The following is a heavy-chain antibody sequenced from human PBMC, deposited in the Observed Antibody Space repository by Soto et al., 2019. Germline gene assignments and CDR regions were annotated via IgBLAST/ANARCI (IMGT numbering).Heavy chain of an antibody. D-gene: IGHD6-13*01. CDR1: GESFSGYC. J-gene: IGHJ4*02. CDR3: ARGRKGYSSSWCVVVD. CDR2: ITHSGSS. Sequence: QVQLQQWGAGLLKPSETLSLTCAVYGESFSGYCWSWIRQPPGKGLEWIGEITHSGSSNYNPSLKSRVTISVDTSKNQFSLKLNSVTAADTAVYYCARGRKGYSSSWCVVVDWGQGTLVTVSS. V-gene: IGHV4-34*01.